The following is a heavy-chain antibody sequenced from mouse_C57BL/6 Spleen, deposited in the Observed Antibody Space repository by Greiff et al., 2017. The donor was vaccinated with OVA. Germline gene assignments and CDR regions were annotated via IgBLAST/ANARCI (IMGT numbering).Heavy chain of an antibody. V-gene: IGHV1-81*01. CDR1: GYTFTSYG. Sequence: QVQLQQSGAELARPGASVKLSCKASGYTFTSYGISWVKQRTGQGLEWIGEIYPRSGNTYYNEKFKGKATLTADKSSSTAYMELRSLTSEDSAVYFCARVGTTVVATDWYFDVWGTGTTVTVSS. J-gene: IGHJ1*03. D-gene: IGHD1-1*01. CDR2: IYPRSGNT. CDR3: ARVGTTVVATDWYFDV.